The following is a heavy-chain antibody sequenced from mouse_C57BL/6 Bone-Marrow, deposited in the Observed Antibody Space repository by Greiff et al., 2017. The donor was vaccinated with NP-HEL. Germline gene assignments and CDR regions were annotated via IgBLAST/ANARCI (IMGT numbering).Heavy chain of an antibody. CDR1: GFNIKDDY. J-gene: IGHJ2*01. Sequence: EVQLQQSGAELVRPGASVKLSCTASGFNIKDDYMHWVKQRPEQGLEWIGWIDPENGDTEYASKFQGKATITADTSSNTAYLQLSSLTSEDTAVYYCTPSFYYSNYACYWGQGTTLTVSS. V-gene: IGHV14-4*01. CDR3: TPSFYYSNYACY. CDR2: IDPENGDT. D-gene: IGHD2-5*01.